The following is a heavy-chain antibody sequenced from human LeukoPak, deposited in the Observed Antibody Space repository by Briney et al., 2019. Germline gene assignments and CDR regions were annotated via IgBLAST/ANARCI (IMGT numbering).Heavy chain of an antibody. CDR1: GGSISSYY. J-gene: IGHJ6*03. CDR2: IYYSGST. CDR3: ARIKRDPYYYYYMDV. V-gene: IGHV4-59*01. Sequence: SETLSLTCTVSGGSISSYYWSWIRQPPGKGLEWIGYIYYSGSTNYNPSLKSRVTISVDTSKNQFSLKLSSVTAADTAVYYCARIKRDPYYYYYMDVWGKGTTVTISS.